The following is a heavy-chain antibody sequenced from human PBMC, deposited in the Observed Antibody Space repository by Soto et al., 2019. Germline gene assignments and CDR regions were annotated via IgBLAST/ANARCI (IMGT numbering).Heavy chain of an antibody. V-gene: IGHV3-30*18. CDR2: ISYDGSNK. CDR1: GFTFSSYG. J-gene: IGHJ3*02. Sequence: QAQLVESGGGVVQPGRSLRLSCAASGFTFSSYGMHWVRQAPGKGLEWVAVISYDGSNKYYADSVKGRFTISRDNSKNTLYLQMNSLRAEDTAVYYCAKGLSLGVEDYIWGSYRYDDAFDIWGQGTMVTVSS. CDR3: AKGLSLGVEDYIWGSYRYDDAFDI. D-gene: IGHD3-16*02.